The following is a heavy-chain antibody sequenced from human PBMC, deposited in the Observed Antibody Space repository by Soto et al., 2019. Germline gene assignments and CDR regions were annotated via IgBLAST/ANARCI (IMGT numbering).Heavy chain of an antibody. V-gene: IGHV3-74*01. CDR2: INRDGMTK. CDR3: ARGTSVAAATNRLFDY. J-gene: IGHJ4*02. Sequence: GGSLRLSCAASGFTFSTYWMHWVRQAPGKGLVWVSRINRDGMTKTYTDSVKGRFTISRDNAKNTLYLQMNSLRAEDTAVYYCARGTSVAAATNRLFDYWGQGTLVTVSS. D-gene: IGHD2-15*01. CDR1: GFTFSTYW.